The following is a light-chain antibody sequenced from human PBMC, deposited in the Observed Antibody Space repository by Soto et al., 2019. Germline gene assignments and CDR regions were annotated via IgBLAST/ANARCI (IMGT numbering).Light chain of an antibody. CDR2: DTS. Sequence: QAVVTQEPSLTVSPGGTVTLTCGSSTGAVTSGHYPHWFQQKPGQAPRTLIYDTSIKHSWTPARFSGSLLGGKAALTLSVAQPEDEADYYCLVIYTGVGEVFGTGTKLTVL. CDR1: TGAVTSGHY. V-gene: IGLV7-46*01. CDR3: LVIYTGVGEV. J-gene: IGLJ1*01.